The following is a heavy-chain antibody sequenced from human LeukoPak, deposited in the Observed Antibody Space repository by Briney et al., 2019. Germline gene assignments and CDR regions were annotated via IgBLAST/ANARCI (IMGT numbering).Heavy chain of an antibody. J-gene: IGHJ4*02. CDR3: ARAGDIVVVVAETGFDY. Sequence: GGSLRLSCAASGFTFSSYSMNWVRQAPGKGLEWVSSISGGSSYIYYADSVKGRFTISRDNAKNSLYLQMNSLRAEDTAVYYCARAGDIVVVVAETGFDYWGQGTLVTVSS. CDR2: ISGGSSYI. D-gene: IGHD2-15*01. V-gene: IGHV3-21*01. CDR1: GFTFSSYS.